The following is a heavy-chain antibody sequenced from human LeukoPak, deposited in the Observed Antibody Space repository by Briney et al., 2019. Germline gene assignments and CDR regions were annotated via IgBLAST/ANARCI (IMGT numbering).Heavy chain of an antibody. J-gene: IGHJ4*02. V-gene: IGHV4-61*01. CDR3: ARAELGYCSGGSCYPHLFDY. CDR1: GGSVSSGSYY. Sequence: SETLSLTCTVSGGSVSSGSYYWSWIRQPPGKGLEWIGYIYYSGSTSYNPSLKSRVTISVDTSKNQFSLKLSSVTAADTAVYYCARAELGYCSGGSCYPHLFDYWGQGTLVTVSS. D-gene: IGHD2-15*01. CDR2: IYYSGST.